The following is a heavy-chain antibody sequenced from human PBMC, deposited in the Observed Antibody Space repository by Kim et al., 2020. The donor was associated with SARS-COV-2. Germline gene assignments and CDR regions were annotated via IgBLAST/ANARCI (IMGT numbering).Heavy chain of an antibody. CDR1: GFTFDDYA. Sequence: GGSLRLSCAASGFTFDDYAMHWVRQAPGKGLEWVSGISWNSGSIGYADSVKGRFTISRDNAKNSLYLQMNSLRAEDTALYYCAKSLLSEWLGGVGGDYWGQGTLVTVSS. CDR3: AKSLLSEWLGGVGGDY. J-gene: IGHJ4*02. D-gene: IGHD3-3*01. V-gene: IGHV3-9*01. CDR2: ISWNSGSI.